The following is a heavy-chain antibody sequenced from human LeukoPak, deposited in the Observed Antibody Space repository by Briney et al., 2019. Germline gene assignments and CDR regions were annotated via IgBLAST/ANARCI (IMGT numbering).Heavy chain of an antibody. V-gene: IGHV4-59*01. J-gene: IGHJ4*02. CDR2: IYYSGNT. CDR3: ARAPRGSARSYFDY. Sequence: SETLSLTCAVSGGSIGSCYWSWIRQPPGKGLEWIGYIYYSGNTNYNPSLKSRVTISVDTSKNEFSLKLSSVTAADTAVYYCARAPRGSARSYFDYWGQGTLVTVSS. CDR1: GGSIGSCY. D-gene: IGHD3-10*01.